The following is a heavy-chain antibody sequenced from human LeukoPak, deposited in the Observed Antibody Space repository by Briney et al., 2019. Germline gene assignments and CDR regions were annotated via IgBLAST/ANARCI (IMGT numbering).Heavy chain of an antibody. J-gene: IGHJ4*02. Sequence: PGGSLRLSCAASGFTFSSYWLSWVRQAPGKGLEWVANIKEDGSEKYYVDSVKVRFTISRDNAKNSLFLEMNSLRAEDTAVYFCARDKGGLRYFDWLGHFDYWGQGTLVTVSS. D-gene: IGHD3-9*01. V-gene: IGHV3-7*01. CDR1: GFTFSSYW. CDR3: ARDKGGLRYFDWLGHFDY. CDR2: IKEDGSEK.